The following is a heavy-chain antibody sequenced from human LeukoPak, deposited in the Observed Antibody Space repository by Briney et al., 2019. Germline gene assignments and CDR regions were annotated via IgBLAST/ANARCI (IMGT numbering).Heavy chain of an antibody. CDR3: ARHAGYPLFVF. CDR2: INQNGSEK. CDR1: GFTYNNYW. D-gene: IGHD3-9*01. Sequence: PGGSLRLSCVASGFTYNNYWLNWVRQAPGKGLEWVAKINQNGSEKFYVDSVKGRFTISRDNAKNSLYLQMNSLRAEDTAVYYCARHAGYPLFVFWGQGTLVTVPS. V-gene: IGHV3-7*05. J-gene: IGHJ4*02.